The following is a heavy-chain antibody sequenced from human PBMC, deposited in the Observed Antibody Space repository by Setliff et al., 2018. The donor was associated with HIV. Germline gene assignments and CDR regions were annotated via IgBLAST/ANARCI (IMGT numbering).Heavy chain of an antibody. CDR2: IYSGSNT. J-gene: IGHJ6*03. V-gene: IGHV3-53*01. CDR1: GLIVSSNY. Sequence: GSLRLSCAASGLIVSSNYMNWVRQTPEKGLEWVASIYSGSNTYYADSVKGRYTFSIDNSKNTMYLLMDNLRVEDTAIYYCARGPPSDHFFYMDVWGPGTTVTVSS. CDR3: ARGPPSDHFFYMDV.